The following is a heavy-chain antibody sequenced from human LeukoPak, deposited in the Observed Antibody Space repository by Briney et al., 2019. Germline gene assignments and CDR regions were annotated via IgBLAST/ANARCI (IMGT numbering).Heavy chain of an antibody. CDR2: INPNSGGT. CDR1: GYTFTGYY. D-gene: IGHD1-26*01. CDR3: ARDLAVGATERFDY. V-gene: IGHV1-2*02. Sequence: ASVKVSCKASGYTFTGYYMHWVRQAPGQGLEWMGWINPNSGGTNYAQKFQGRVTMTRDTSISTGYMELSRLRSDDTAVYYCARDLAVGATERFDYWGQGTLVTVSS. J-gene: IGHJ4*02.